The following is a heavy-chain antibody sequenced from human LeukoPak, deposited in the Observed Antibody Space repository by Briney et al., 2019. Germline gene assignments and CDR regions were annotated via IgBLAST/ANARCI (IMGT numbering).Heavy chain of an antibody. Sequence: ASVKVSCKASGYTFTSYGISWVRQAPGQGLEWMGWISAYNGNTNYAQKLQGRVTMTTDTSTSTAYMELRRLRADDTAVYYCARDGITMVRGVIITTLYYYYYSYMDVWGKGTTVTVSS. D-gene: IGHD3-10*01. CDR2: ISAYNGNT. J-gene: IGHJ6*03. CDR1: GYTFTSYG. V-gene: IGHV1-18*01. CDR3: ARDGITMVRGVIITTLYYYYYSYMDV.